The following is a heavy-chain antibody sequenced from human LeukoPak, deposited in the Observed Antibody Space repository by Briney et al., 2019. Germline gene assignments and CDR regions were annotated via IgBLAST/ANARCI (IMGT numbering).Heavy chain of an antibody. D-gene: IGHD6-13*01. Sequence: SGGSLRLSCAASGFTFSSYATSWVRQAPGEGLEWVSAISGSGGSTYYADSVKGRFTISRDNSKNTLYLQMNSLRAEDTAVYYCAKDSSSWYRDYFDYWGQGTLVTVSS. V-gene: IGHV3-23*01. CDR2: ISGSGGST. J-gene: IGHJ4*02. CDR3: AKDSSSWYRDYFDY. CDR1: GFTFSSYA.